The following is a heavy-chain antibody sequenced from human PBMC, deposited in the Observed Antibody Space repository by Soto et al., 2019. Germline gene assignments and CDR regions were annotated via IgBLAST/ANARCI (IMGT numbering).Heavy chain of an antibody. D-gene: IGHD1-1*01. J-gene: IGHJ4*02. Sequence: PGGSVRLSCAASGFIFSNYAMSWVRQAPGRGLEWVSAISGSGATTYYPDSVKGRFTISRDNSKNTLYLQMNNLRADDTAVYYCTKGGIPRRYNIPKVDFDYWGQGSLVTVSS. CDR1: GFIFSNYA. V-gene: IGHV3-23*01. CDR3: TKGGIPRRYNIPKVDFDY. CDR2: ISGSGATT.